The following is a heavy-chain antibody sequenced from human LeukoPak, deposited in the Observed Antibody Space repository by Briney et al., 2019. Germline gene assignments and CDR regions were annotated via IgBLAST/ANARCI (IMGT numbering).Heavy chain of an antibody. CDR3: VRGTLSTPGLDY. J-gene: IGHJ4*02. CDR2: ITGSGGVP. CDR1: GFTFTSYA. V-gene: IGHV3-23*01. D-gene: IGHD1-1*01. Sequence: GGSLRLSRAASGFTFTSYAMTWVRPAPGKGLEWVSTITGSGGVPYYAASVKGRITISRDNAKNTVHLQMNSLRVEDTAVYYCVRGTLSTPGLDYWGQGALVTVSS.